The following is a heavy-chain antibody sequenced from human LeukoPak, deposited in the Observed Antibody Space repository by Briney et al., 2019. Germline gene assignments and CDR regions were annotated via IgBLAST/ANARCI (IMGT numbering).Heavy chain of an antibody. V-gene: IGHV6-1*01. CDR3: VRSRGAIVDY. CDR1: GESISSNSAA. Sequence: SQTLSLTCAISGESISSNSAAWDWIRQSPSRGLEWLGRTYYRSKWNNDYAVSLKSRITINPDTSKNQFSLQLNSVTPEDAAVYYCVRSRGAIVDYWGQGALVTVSS. J-gene: IGHJ4*02. CDR2: TYYRSKWNN.